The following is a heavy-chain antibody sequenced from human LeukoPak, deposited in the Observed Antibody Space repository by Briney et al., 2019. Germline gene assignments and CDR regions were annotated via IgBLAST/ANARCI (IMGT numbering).Heavy chain of an antibody. J-gene: IGHJ4*02. V-gene: IGHV3-30*02. CDR3: ARWFSRGWYYFDY. CDR2: IRYDGSNK. Sequence: GGSLRLSCAASGFTFSSYGMHWVRQAPGKGLEWVAFIRYDGSNKYYADSVKGRFTISRDNSKNTLYLQMNTLRAEDTAVYYCARWFSRGWYYFDYWGQGTLVTVSS. D-gene: IGHD6-19*01. CDR1: GFTFSSYG.